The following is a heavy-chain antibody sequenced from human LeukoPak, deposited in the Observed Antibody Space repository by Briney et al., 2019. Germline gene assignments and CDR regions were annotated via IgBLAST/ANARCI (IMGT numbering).Heavy chain of an antibody. D-gene: IGHD3-10*01. J-gene: IGHJ6*02. CDR2: ISGGSGSK. CDR1: KYTFSSYA. CDR3: AMSYYYGSGSYGVHSLMDV. Sequence: PGGSLRLSCVASKYTFSSYAMSWVRQAPGKGLEWVAAISGGSGSKYYADSVKGRFTISRDNSKNTLYLQMNSLRAEDTAVYYCAMSYYYGSGSYGVHSLMDVWGQGTTVTVSS. V-gene: IGHV3-23*01.